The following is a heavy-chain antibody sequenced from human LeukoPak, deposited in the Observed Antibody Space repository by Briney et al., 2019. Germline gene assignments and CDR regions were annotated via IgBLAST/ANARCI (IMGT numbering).Heavy chain of an antibody. Sequence: SVKGSCKASGGTFSSYAISWVRQAPGQGLEWMGGIIPIFGTANYAQKFQGRVTITADESTSTAYMELSSLRSEDTAVYYCASWETASAYFDYWGQGTLVTVSS. J-gene: IGHJ4*02. CDR2: IIPIFGTA. V-gene: IGHV1-69*13. CDR1: GGTFSSYA. CDR3: ASWETASAYFDY. D-gene: IGHD1-26*01.